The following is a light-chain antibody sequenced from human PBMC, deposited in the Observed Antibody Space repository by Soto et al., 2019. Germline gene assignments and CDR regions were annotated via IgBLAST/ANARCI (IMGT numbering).Light chain of an antibody. Sequence: QSALTQPASVSGSPGQSITISCTGTSNDVGGYIYVSWYQQHPGKAPKLMIYEVSNRPSGVSNRFSGSKSGNTASLTISGLQAEDEADYYCSSYSSSSMEVFGGGTKVTVL. CDR2: EVS. J-gene: IGLJ2*01. CDR3: SSYSSSSMEV. V-gene: IGLV2-14*01. CDR1: SNDVGGYIY.